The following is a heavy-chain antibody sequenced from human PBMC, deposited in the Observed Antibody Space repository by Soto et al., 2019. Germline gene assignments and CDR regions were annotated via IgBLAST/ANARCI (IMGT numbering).Heavy chain of an antibody. Sequence: EVQLVESGGGLVQPGGSLRLSCAASGFTVSSNYMSWVRQAPGKRLEWVSVIYSGGSTYYTYSVKGRFTISRNNCKNTLNLQMNSLIAEDTAVYYCARDYYGSGSYYNAWYFDLWGRGTLVTVSS. D-gene: IGHD3-10*01. V-gene: IGHV3-66*01. CDR2: IYSGGST. CDR1: GFTVSSNY. CDR3: ARDYYGSGSYYNAWYFDL. J-gene: IGHJ2*01.